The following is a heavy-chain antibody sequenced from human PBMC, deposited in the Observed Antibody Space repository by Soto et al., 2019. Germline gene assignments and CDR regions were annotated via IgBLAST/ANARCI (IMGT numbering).Heavy chain of an antibody. J-gene: IGHJ6*03. V-gene: IGHV1-18*01. D-gene: IGHD6-13*01. CDR1: GYSFTSYG. Sequence: QVQLVHSGAEVKKPGASVKVSCKASGYSFTSYGISWVRQAPGQGLEWMGWISDYNGNTDYAQQLQGRVTMTTDTSTSTAYMELRSLRSDDTAVYYCARVASSWPYSYYYMDVWGKGTTVTVSS. CDR2: ISDYNGNT. CDR3: ARVASSWPYSYYYMDV.